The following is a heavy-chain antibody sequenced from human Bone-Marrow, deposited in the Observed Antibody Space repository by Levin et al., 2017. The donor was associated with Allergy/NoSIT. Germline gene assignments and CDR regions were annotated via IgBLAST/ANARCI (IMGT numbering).Heavy chain of an antibody. Sequence: SVKVSCKASGGTFSSVAISWVRQAPGQGLEWMGGIIPVLGTATYTQKLQGRVTITADESTTTAYMELSSLTSEDTALSFCARGFLGGADDDDSLGYDSGLDVWGQGTTVSVSS. CDR2: IIPVLGTA. J-gene: IGHJ6*02. V-gene: IGHV1-69*13. D-gene: IGHD3-22*01. CDR1: GGTFSSVA. CDR3: ARGFLGGADDDDSLGYDSGLDV.